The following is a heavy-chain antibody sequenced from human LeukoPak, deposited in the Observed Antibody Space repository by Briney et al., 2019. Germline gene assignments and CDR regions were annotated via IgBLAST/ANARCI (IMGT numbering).Heavy chain of an antibody. CDR1: GNSISNYA. CDR2: IIPIFGTA. V-gene: IGHV1-69*13. D-gene: IGHD3-9*01. CDR3: ARQWFGILTGYPDAFDI. Sequence: GASVKVSCKASGNSISNYAVSWVRQAPGQGFEWMGGIIPIFGTADYAQKFQGRVTITADQSTSTTYMALSSLKASDTAMYYCARQWFGILTGYPDAFDIWGQGTMVTVSS. J-gene: IGHJ3*02.